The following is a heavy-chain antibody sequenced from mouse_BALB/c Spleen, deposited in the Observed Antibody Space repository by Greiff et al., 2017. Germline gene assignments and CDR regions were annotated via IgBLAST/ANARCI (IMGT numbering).Heavy chain of an antibody. CDR1: GYAFSSSW. Sequence: LQESGPELVKPGASVKISCKASGYAFSSSWMNWVKQRPGQGLEWIGRIYPGDGDTNYNGKFKGKATLTADKSSSTAYMQLSSLTSVDSAVYFCARSPSYDGYYYAMDYWGQGTSVTVSS. J-gene: IGHJ4*01. CDR2: IYPGDGDT. CDR3: ARSPSYDGYYYAMDY. V-gene: IGHV1-82*01. D-gene: IGHD2-3*01.